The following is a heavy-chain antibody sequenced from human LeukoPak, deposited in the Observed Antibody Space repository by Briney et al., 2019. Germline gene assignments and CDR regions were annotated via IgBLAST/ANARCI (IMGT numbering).Heavy chain of an antibody. CDR1: GGSISSYY. V-gene: IGHV4-59*01. Sequence: PSETLSLTCTVSGGSISSYYWSWIRQPPGKGLEWIGYIYYSGSTNYNPSLKSRVTISVDTSKNQFSLKLSSVTAADTAVYYCASSGYDFWSGSLTSGYYYYGMDVWGQGTTVTVSS. D-gene: IGHD3-3*01. J-gene: IGHJ6*02. CDR3: ASSGYDFWSGSLTSGYYYYGMDV. CDR2: IYYSGST.